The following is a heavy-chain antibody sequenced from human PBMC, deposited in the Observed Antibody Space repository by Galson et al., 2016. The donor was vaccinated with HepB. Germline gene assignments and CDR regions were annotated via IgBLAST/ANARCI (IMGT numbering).Heavy chain of an antibody. CDR1: GFTFSNAW. CDR2: IKSKTDGGTT. Sequence: SLRLSCAASGFTFSNAWMSWVRQAPGKGLEWVGRIKSKTDGGTTDYAAPVKGRFSISREDSKNTQYLQMNSLKTEDTAVYYCRYGMDVWGQGTRVTVSS. V-gene: IGHV3-15*01. CDR3: RYGMDV. J-gene: IGHJ6*02.